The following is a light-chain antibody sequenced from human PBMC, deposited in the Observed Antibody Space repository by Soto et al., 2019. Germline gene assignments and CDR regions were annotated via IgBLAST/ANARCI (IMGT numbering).Light chain of an antibody. CDR3: HQYDNWPLS. CDR2: GAS. CDR1: QSVSSK. V-gene: IGKV3-15*01. Sequence: EIVMTQSPAILSVSPGERATLSCRASQSVSSKLAWYQQKPGQAPRLLIYGASTRATGIPARFSGSGSGTEFTLTISSLQSEDFAVYYCHQYDNWPLSFGGGAKLEIK. J-gene: IGKJ4*01.